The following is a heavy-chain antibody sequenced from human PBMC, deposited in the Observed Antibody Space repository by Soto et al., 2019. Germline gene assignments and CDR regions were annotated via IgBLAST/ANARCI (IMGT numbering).Heavy chain of an antibody. CDR3: AREETAWPLAYGLDV. CDR1: GFTFDTYW. V-gene: IGHV3-21*01. CDR2: IGTRSDI. J-gene: IGHJ6*02. Sequence: GGSLRLSCAASGFTFDTYWMNWVRQAPGKGLEWVSSIGTRSDIYYADSVKGRFTISRDNAKNSLSLQMNSMTAEDTAVYYCAREETAWPLAYGLDVWGQGTTVTVSS. D-gene: IGHD2-21*02.